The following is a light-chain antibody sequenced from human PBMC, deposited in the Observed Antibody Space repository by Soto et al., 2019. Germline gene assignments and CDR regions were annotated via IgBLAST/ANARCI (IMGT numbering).Light chain of an antibody. CDR1: QSVRNNY. CDR2: GAS. J-gene: IGKJ1*01. CDR3: QQYGRSGT. Sequence: EIVLTQSPGTLSLSPGERATLSCRASQSVRNNYLAWYQQKPGPSPRLLIYGASNRATGIPDRFSGSGSGTDFTITISILEPEDFAVYYCQQYGRSGTFGQGTKVEIK. V-gene: IGKV3-20*01.